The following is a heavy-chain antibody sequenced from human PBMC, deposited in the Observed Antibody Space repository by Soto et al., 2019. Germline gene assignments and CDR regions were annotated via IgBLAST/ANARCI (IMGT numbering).Heavy chain of an antibody. CDR3: ARVNTLTSAWPFDY. V-gene: IGHV3-74*01. J-gene: IGHJ4*02. Sequence: GGSLRLSCEASGFTFSAFWLHWVRQAPGKGLEWVSRINSDGRGTTYADSVQGRFSISRDNAKNTVFLEMTSLRPEDTAVYYCARVNTLTSAWPFDYWGQGALVTVS. CDR2: INSDGRGT. CDR1: GFTFSAFW. D-gene: IGHD6-19*01.